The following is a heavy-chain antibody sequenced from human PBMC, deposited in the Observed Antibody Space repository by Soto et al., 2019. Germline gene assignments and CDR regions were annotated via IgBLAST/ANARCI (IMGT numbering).Heavy chain of an antibody. CDR1: GYIFRNYA. CDR2: ISVSNDNT. V-gene: IGHV1-18*04. CDR3: SRSSSSLDY. D-gene: IGHD3-10*01. Sequence: QIQLVQSGAEVKKPGASVWVSCKTSGYIFRNYAISWVRQAPGQGLEWMGWISVSNDNTDSAHARRGTLTMTTDTSTSTVYLELTSLMSNDAAVYYCSRSSSSLDYWGQGSLVTVSS. J-gene: IGHJ4*02.